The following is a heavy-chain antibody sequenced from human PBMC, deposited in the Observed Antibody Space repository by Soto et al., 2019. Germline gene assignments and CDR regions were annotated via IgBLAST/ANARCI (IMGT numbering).Heavy chain of an antibody. V-gene: IGHV1-18*04. J-gene: IGHJ4*02. CDR3: ARGDFDYGQERDYNTHFDY. Sequence: ASVKVSCKASGYIFTSYGINWLRQAPGQGLEWLGWIGLYIHNTNYAQKFQGRVTITTDTSTSTVYMELRSLTSDDTAVYYCARGDFDYGQERDYNTHFDYWGQGTLVTVS. D-gene: IGHD3-10*01. CDR2: IGLYIHNT. CDR1: GYIFTSYG.